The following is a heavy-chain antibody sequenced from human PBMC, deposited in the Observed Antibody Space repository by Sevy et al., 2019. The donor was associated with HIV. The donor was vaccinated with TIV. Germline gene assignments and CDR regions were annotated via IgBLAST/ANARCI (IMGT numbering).Heavy chain of an antibody. J-gene: IGHJ4*02. CDR2: LRYDGTTK. D-gene: IGHD6-13*01. Sequence: GGSLRLSCAASGFILSTSGMHWVRQTPGKGLEWVAFLRYDGTTKYYADSTEGRFSISRDDPKNTLYLQMSSLRDEDTAVYYCVKGTSAWVYYFDYWGQGSRVTVSS. CDR3: VKGTSAWVYYFDY. CDR1: GFILSTSG. V-gene: IGHV3-30*02.